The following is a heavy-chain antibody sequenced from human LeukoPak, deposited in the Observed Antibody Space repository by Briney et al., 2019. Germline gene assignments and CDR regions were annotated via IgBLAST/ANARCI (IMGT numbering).Heavy chain of an antibody. CDR3: ARGISTGIVGATGYMDV. CDR2: ISSSSSYI. J-gene: IGHJ6*03. D-gene: IGHD1-26*01. V-gene: IGHV3-21*01. Sequence: PGGSLRLSCAASGFTFSSYEMNWVRQAPGKGLEWVSSISSSSSYIYYADSVKGRFTISRDNAKNSLYLQMNSLRAEDTAVYYCARGISTGIVGATGYMDVWGKGTTVTVSS. CDR1: GFTFSSYE.